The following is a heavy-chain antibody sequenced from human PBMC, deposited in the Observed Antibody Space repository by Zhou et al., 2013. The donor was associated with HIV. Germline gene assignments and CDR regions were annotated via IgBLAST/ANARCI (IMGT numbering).Heavy chain of an antibody. Sequence: QVQLVQSGAEVKKPGSSVKVSCKASGGTFSSYAISWVRQAPGQGLEWMGGIIPIFGTANYAQKFQGRVTITTDESTSTAYMELSSLRSEDTAVYYCARVMLDPEYYYYYYMDVWGKGTTVTVSS. CDR1: GGTFSSYA. CDR3: ARVMLDPEYYYYYYMDV. J-gene: IGHJ6*03. CDR2: IIPIFGTA. D-gene: IGHD1-1*01. V-gene: IGHV1-69*05.